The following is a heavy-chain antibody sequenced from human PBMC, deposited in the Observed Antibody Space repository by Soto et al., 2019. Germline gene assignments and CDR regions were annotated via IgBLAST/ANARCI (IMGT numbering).Heavy chain of an antibody. D-gene: IGHD3-9*01. J-gene: IGHJ4*02. CDR2: IYPSDSDA. CDR1: GYTFTRYC. V-gene: IGHV5-51*01. Sequence: GESLKISCEGSGYTFTRYCIGWVRQIPGKGLEWMGIIYPSDSDAKYSPSFEGQVTISADESISTAYLRWNSLKASDTAMYYCARSYYDLFTGYYYFDYWGQGTLVTVSS. CDR3: ARSYYDLFTGYYYFDY.